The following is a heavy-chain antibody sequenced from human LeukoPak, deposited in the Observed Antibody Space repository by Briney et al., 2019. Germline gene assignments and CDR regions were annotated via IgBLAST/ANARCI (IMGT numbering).Heavy chain of an antibody. Sequence: GGSLRLSCAASRFTVSSSYMSWVRQAPGKGLEWVSVIYSGGSTYYADSVRGRFTISRDNSKNTLYLQMNSLRAEDTAVYYCARPYYYDSSGYYPYYWGQGTLVTVSS. CDR3: ARPYYYDSSGYYPYY. J-gene: IGHJ4*02. D-gene: IGHD3-22*01. CDR2: IYSGGST. V-gene: IGHV3-66*02. CDR1: RFTVSSSY.